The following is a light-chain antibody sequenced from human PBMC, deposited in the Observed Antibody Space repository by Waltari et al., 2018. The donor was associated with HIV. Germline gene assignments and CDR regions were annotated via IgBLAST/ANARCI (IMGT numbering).Light chain of an antibody. CDR1: QSLLNSNGFNY. J-gene: IGKJ5*01. V-gene: IGKV2-28*01. CDR2: LAS. Sequence: DIVMTQSPLSLPVTPGEPASLSCRSSQSLLNSNGFNYLDWYLQKPGQSPRLLIYLASDRAPGVPDRFSGSGSGTDFTLKISRVEAEDVGVYYCMQALQTPLITFGQGTRLEIK. CDR3: MQALQTPLIT.